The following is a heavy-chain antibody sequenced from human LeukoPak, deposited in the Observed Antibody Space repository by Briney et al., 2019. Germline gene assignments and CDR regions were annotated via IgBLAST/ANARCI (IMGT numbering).Heavy chain of an antibody. J-gene: IGHJ4*02. CDR2: IWYDGSNK. D-gene: IGHD3-22*01. CDR3: ARESTYYYDSSGYYHFDY. CDR1: GFTFSSYG. V-gene: IGHV3-33*01. Sequence: GGSLRLPCAASGFTFSSYGMHWVRQAPGKGLEWVAVIWYDGSNKYYADSVKGRFTISRDNSKNTLYLQMNSLRAEDTAVYYCARESTYYYDSSGYYHFDYWGQGTLVTVSS.